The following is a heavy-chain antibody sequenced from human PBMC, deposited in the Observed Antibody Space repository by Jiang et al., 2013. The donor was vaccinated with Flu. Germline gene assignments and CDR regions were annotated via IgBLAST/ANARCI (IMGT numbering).Heavy chain of an antibody. CDR1: GYTFTGHY. Sequence: QSGAEVKKPGASVKVSCKASGYTFTGHYMQWVRQVPGQGLEWMGWINPNNGGTKYAQKFQGRVTMTRDTSISTVYMDLSRLISDDTAVYYCAAAVASTAFDAFDLWGQGTMVTVSS. CDR3: AAAVASTAFDAFDL. J-gene: IGHJ3*01. CDR2: INPNNGGT. D-gene: IGHD6-19*01. V-gene: IGHV1-2*02.